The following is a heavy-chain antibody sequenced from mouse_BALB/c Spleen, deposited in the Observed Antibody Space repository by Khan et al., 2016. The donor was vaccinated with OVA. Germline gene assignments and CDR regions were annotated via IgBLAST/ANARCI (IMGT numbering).Heavy chain of an antibody. J-gene: IGHJ2*01. CDR3: ARRGYGRAFFEY. CDR1: GFTFSSFG. D-gene: IGHD2-10*02. CDR2: ISSGSTTI. Sequence: EVELVESGGGLVQPGGSRKLSCAASGFTFSSFGMHWVRQAPEKGLVWVAYISSGSTTIYYADTVKGRFTISRDNPKNTLFLQMTSLRSEDTAMYYCARRGYGRAFFEYWGQGTTLTVSS. V-gene: IGHV5-17*02.